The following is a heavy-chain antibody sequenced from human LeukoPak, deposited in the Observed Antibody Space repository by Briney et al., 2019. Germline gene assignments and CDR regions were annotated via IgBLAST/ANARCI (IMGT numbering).Heavy chain of an antibody. CDR2: IIPIFGTA. J-gene: IGHJ6*02. D-gene: IGHD6-6*01. CDR1: GGTFSSYA. CDR3: ARENLGSSGFSYYYYGMDV. Sequence: ASVKVSCKASGGTFSSYAISWVRQAPGQGLEWMGGIIPIFGTANYAQKFQGRVTITADESTSTAYMELSSLRSEDTAVYYCARENLGSSGFSYYYYGMDVWGQGTTVTVSS. V-gene: IGHV1-69*13.